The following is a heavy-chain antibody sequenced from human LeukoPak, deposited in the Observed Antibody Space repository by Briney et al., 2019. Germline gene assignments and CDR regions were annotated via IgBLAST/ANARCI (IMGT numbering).Heavy chain of an antibody. D-gene: IGHD3-10*01. Sequence: GGSLRLSCAASGFTFSSYAMSWVRQAPGKGLEWVSAISGSGVSTYYADSVKGRFTISRDNSKKPLYLQMNSQRAEDTAVYYCAKELFYGSGSYDYYYYMDVWGKGTTVTVSS. CDR3: AKELFYGSGSYDYYYYMDV. V-gene: IGHV3-23*01. J-gene: IGHJ6*03. CDR2: ISGSGVST. CDR1: GFTFSSYA.